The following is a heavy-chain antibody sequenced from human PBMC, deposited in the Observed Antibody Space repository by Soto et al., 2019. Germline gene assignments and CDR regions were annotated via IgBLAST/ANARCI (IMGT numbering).Heavy chain of an antibody. Sequence: SETLSLTCTVSGGSISSYYWSWIRQPPGKGLEWIGYIYYSGGTYYSPSLKSRVTISVDTSKNKFSLKLSSVTAADTAVYYCARLYNWNYYGDYWGQGILVTVSS. CDR3: ARLYNWNYYGDY. D-gene: IGHD1-7*01. CDR1: GGSISSYY. J-gene: IGHJ4*02. V-gene: IGHV4-59*04. CDR2: IYYSGGT.